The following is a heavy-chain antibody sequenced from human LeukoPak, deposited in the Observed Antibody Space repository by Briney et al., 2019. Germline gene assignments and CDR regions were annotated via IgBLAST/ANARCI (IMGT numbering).Heavy chain of an antibody. V-gene: IGHV3-23*01. CDR1: GFTFSSYG. Sequence: PGGSLRLSCAASGFTFSSYGMSWVRQAPGKGLEWVSAISGSGGSTYYADSVKGRFTISRDNSKNTPYLQMNSLRAEDTAVYYCARESGSYYPYYYYYYYMDVWGKGTTVTISS. CDR3: ARESGSYYPYYYYYYYMDV. D-gene: IGHD3-10*01. J-gene: IGHJ6*03. CDR2: ISGSGGST.